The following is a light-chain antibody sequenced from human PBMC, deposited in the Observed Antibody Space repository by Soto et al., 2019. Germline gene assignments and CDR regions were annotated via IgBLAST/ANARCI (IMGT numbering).Light chain of an antibody. CDR1: SSNVGSNT. CDR3: SSYAGSDIFV. J-gene: IGLJ2*01. V-gene: IGLV1-44*01. Sequence: QSVLTQPPSASGTPGQRVTISCSGSSSNVGSNTVSWYQQLPGTAPKVLIYSDGQRPSGVPDRFSGSRSGSSASLAISGLQSGDEADYYCSSYAGSDIFVFGGGTKLTVL. CDR2: SDG.